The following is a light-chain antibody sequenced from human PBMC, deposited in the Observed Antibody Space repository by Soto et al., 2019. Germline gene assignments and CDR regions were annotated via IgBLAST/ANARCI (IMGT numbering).Light chain of an antibody. CDR2: DVS. Sequence: QSALTQPASVSGSPGQSITISCTGTSSDVGDYNYVSWYVQHPGKAPKLIIYDVSNRPSGVSNRFSGSKSGNTASLTISGLQAEDEVDYYCSSYTSSSTYVFGTGTKLTVL. CDR1: SSDVGDYNY. V-gene: IGLV2-14*01. CDR3: SSYTSSSTYV. J-gene: IGLJ1*01.